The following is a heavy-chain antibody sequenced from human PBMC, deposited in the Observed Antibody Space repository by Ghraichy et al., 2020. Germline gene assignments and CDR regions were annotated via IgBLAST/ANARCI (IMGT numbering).Heavy chain of an antibody. D-gene: IGHD6-19*01. CDR3: VRDRVGVAVAGCGKFDL. V-gene: IGHV4-39*07. CDR1: GGSISSSSYY. Sequence: SETLSLTCNVSGGSISSSSYYWDWIRQPPGKGLEWIGSIYYSGATYYNPSLRSRVTISVDTCKNHFSLRLSSVTAADTAVYYCVRDRVGVAVAGCGKFDLWGRGTLVSVSS. CDR2: IYYSGAT. J-gene: IGHJ2*01.